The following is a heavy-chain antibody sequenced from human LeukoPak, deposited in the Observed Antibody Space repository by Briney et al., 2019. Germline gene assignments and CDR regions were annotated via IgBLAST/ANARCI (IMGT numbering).Heavy chain of an antibody. D-gene: IGHD5-24*01. CDR2: ISVYNGNT. V-gene: IGHV1-18*01. J-gene: IGHJ4*02. CDR3: ARLDGYNLLVDY. CDR1: GYTFTSYG. Sequence: ASVKVSCKASGYTFTSYGINWVRQAPGQGLEWMGWISVYNGNTNYAQKLQGRVTMTTDTSTNTAYIELRSLRSDDTAVYYCARLDGYNLLVDYWGQGTLVTVSS.